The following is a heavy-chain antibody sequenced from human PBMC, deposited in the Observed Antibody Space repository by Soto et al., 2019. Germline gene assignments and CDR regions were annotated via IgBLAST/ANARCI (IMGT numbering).Heavy chain of an antibody. CDR2: INAYNGNT. CDR3: ARDWFGIDY. D-gene: IGHD3-16*01. J-gene: IGHJ4*02. CDR1: GYTFTSYG. V-gene: IGHV1-18*01. Sequence: QVQLVQSGAEVKKPGASVKVSCKASGYTFTSYGISWVRQAPGQGLEWMVWINAYNGNTSYAQNLQGRVTMTIDTSTSTAYLELRSLRSDGPAVYCCARDWFGIDYWGQGTLVTVSS.